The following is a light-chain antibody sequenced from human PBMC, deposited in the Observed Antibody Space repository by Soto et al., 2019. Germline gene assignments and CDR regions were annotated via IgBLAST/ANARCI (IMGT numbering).Light chain of an antibody. CDR2: AAS. CDR1: QGIRNY. V-gene: IGKV1-27*01. Sequence: DIQMTQSPTSLSASVGDRVTITCRASQGIRNYVAWYQQIPGKAPKLLIYAASTLQSGVPSRSSGSGSGTEFTLTINGLQPEDVATYYCQKYSSVPVFGPGTKVEIK. CDR3: QKYSSVPV. J-gene: IGKJ3*01.